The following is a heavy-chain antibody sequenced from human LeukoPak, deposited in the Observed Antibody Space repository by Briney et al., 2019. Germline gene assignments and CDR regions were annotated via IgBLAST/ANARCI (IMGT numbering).Heavy chain of an antibody. J-gene: IGHJ4*02. CDR3: AREALLWFGELLPFDY. D-gene: IGHD3-10*01. CDR2: INHSGST. CDR1: GGSFSGYY. Sequence: SETLSLTCAVYGGSFSGYYWSWIRQPPGKGLEWIGEINHSGSTNYNPSLKSRVTISVDTSKNQFSLKLSSVTAADTAVYYCAREALLWFGELLPFDYWGQGTLVTVSS. V-gene: IGHV4-34*01.